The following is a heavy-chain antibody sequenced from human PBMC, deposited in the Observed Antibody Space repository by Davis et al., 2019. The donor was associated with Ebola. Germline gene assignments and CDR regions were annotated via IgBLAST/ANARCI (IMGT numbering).Heavy chain of an antibody. V-gene: IGHV1-2*02. D-gene: IGHD4-23*01. J-gene: IGHJ3*02. Sequence: ASVPVSYKASGFTFTGHFIQWVRQAPGRGLEWMAWIHANEGNTKNAQKFQGRVTMTRDRSISTAYMELSSLTHDDTAVYYCARDHPGPQTLDIWGQGTVITVSS. CDR3: ARDHPGPQTLDI. CDR2: IHANEGNT. CDR1: GFTFTGHF.